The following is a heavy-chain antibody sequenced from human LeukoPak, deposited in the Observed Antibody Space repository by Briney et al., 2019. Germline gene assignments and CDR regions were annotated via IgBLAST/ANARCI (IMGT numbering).Heavy chain of an antibody. Sequence: HPGRSLRLSCAASGFTFDDYAMHWVRQAPGKGLEWVSGISWNSGSIGYADSVKGRFTISRDNAKNSLYLQMNSLRAEDMALYYCAKVKLRYSWYVPYFDYWGQGTLVTVFS. CDR2: ISWNSGSI. V-gene: IGHV3-9*03. D-gene: IGHD6-13*01. CDR1: GFTFDDYA. J-gene: IGHJ4*02. CDR3: AKVKLRYSWYVPYFDY.